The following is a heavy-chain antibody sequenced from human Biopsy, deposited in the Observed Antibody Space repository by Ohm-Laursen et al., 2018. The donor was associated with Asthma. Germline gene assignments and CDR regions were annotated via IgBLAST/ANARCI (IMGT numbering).Heavy chain of an antibody. CDR3: ARGTIVAGIDY. J-gene: IGHJ4*02. D-gene: IGHD5-12*01. CDR2: IFYSGAT. Sequence: SETLSLTCSLSSGSGGYMRSGNYYWGWIRQPPGKGLEWIAYIFYSGATNYNPALKSRVAQSIDTSKSQFSLRLNSLSAADTAVYYCARGTIVAGIDYWGRGTLVTVSS. V-gene: IGHV4-61*01. CDR1: SGSGGYMRSGNYY.